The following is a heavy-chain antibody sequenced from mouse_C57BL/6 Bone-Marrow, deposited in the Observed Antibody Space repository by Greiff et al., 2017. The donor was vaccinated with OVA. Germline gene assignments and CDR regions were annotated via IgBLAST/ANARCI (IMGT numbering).Heavy chain of an antibody. D-gene: IGHD1-1*01. CDR1: GFSLTSYG. V-gene: IGHV2-6-1*01. CDR2: IWSDGST. CDR3: ARHDYGSSPYALDD. J-gene: IGHJ2*01. Sequence: VQLQESGPGLVAPSQSLSITCTVSGFSLTSYGVHWVRQPPGKGLEWLVVIWSDGSTTYNSALKSRLSISKDNSKSQVFLKMNSLQTEETARYDGARHDYGSSPYALDDWGQGTTLTVAS.